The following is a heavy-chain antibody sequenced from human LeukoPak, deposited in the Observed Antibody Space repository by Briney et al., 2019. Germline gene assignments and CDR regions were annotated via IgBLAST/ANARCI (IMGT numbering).Heavy chain of an antibody. CDR2: INHSGST. CDR1: GGSFSGYY. Sequence: SETLSLTCAVYGGSFSGYYWSWIRQPPGKGLEWIGEINHSGSTNYNPSLKSRVTISVDTSNNQFSLKLSSVTAADTAVYYCARSLEYSSSSVGYWGQGTLVTVSS. D-gene: IGHD6-6*01. CDR3: ARSLEYSSSSVGY. V-gene: IGHV4-34*01. J-gene: IGHJ4*02.